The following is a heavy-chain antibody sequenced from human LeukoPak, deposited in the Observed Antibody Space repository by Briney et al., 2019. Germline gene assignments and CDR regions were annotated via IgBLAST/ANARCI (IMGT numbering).Heavy chain of an antibody. Sequence: GGSLRLSCAASGFTFSSYWMSWVRQAPGKGLEWVANIKQDGSEKYYADSVKGRFTISRDNARGSLYLQMNSLRVDDMALYYCVKSPRGAVWHYFDYWGQGTLVTVSS. CDR3: VKSPRGAVWHYFDY. D-gene: IGHD3-10*01. CDR1: GFTFSSYW. CDR2: IKQDGSEK. V-gene: IGHV3-7*03. J-gene: IGHJ4*02.